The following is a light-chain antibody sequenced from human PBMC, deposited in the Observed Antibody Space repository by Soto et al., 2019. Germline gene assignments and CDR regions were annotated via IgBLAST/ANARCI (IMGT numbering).Light chain of an antibody. CDR1: SSDIGAYNY. Sequence: QSALTQPASVSGSPGQSITISCTGSSSDIGAYNYVSWYQQRLGTAPQLVIYDVTNRPSGVSARFSGSKSGSTASLTISGLQAEDEADYYCSAYTSYDIPDIFGTATKLTVL. J-gene: IGLJ1*01. CDR2: DVT. CDR3: SAYTSYDIPDI. V-gene: IGLV2-14*01.